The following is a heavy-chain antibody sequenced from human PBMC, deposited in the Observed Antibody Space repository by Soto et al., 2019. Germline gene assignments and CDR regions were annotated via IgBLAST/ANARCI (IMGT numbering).Heavy chain of an antibody. V-gene: IGHV4-34*01. CDR2: INHSGST. D-gene: IGHD3-22*01. CDR3: ARGGVTMIIRDYYYGMDV. Sequence: PSETLSLTCAVYGGSFSGYYWSWIRQPPGKGLEWIGEINHSGSTNYNPSLKSRVTISVDTSKNQFSLKLSSVTAADTAVYYCARGGVTMIIRDYYYGMDVSGQGTTVTVSS. J-gene: IGHJ6*02. CDR1: GGSFSGYY.